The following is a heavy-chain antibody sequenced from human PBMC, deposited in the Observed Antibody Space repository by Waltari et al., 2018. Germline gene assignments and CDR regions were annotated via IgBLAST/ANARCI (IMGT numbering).Heavy chain of an antibody. CDR2: IYTSGST. J-gene: IGHJ6*02. CDR3: ARHAPRVHYYGMDV. Sequence: QVQLQESGPGLVKPSQTLSLTCTVSGGSISSGSYYWSWIRQPAGKGLEWIGYIYTSGSTNYNPTLKSRVTISVDTSKNQFSLKLSSVTAADTAVYYCARHAPRVHYYGMDVWGQGTTVTVSS. D-gene: IGHD3-10*02. V-gene: IGHV4-61*09. CDR1: GGSISSGSYY.